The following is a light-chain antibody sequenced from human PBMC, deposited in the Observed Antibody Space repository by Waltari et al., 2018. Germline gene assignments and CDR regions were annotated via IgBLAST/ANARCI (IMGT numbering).Light chain of an antibody. V-gene: IGKV3-20*01. CDR2: AAS. CDR1: QSISKY. Sequence: VLTQSPGTLSLSPGETATLSCRANQSISKYFVWYQQRPGHAPRLLIYAASTRATGVPDRFSGSGYGTDFTLTISRLEPEDFAVYYCQNHERLPATFGQGTKVEIK. CDR3: QNHERLPAT. J-gene: IGKJ1*01.